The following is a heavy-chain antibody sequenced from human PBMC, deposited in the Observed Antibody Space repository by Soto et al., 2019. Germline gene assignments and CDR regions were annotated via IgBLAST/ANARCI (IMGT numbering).Heavy chain of an antibody. Sequence: EVQLVESGGGLVQPGRSLRLSCAASGFTFDDYAMHWVRQAPGKGLEWVSGISWNSGSIGYADSVKGRFTISRDNAKNSLYLQMNSLRAEDTALYYCAKSLFTMLRGDDAFDIWGQGTMVTVSS. J-gene: IGHJ3*02. V-gene: IGHV3-9*01. D-gene: IGHD3-10*01. CDR1: GFTFDDYA. CDR3: AKSLFTMLRGDDAFDI. CDR2: ISWNSGSI.